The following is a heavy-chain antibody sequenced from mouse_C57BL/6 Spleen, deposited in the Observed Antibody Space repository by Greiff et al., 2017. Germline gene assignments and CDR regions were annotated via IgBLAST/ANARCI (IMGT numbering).Heavy chain of an antibody. V-gene: IGHV3-6*01. CDR2: ISYDGSN. CDR1: GYSITSGYY. D-gene: IGHD2-5*01. J-gene: IGHJ1*03. CDR3: AREDSNYWWYFDV. Sequence: EVKVEESGPGLVKPSQSLSLTCSVTGYSITSGYYWNWIRQFPGNKLEWMGYISYDGSNNYNPSLKNRISITRDTSKNQFFLKLNSVTTEDTATYYCAREDSNYWWYFDVWGTGTTVTVSS.